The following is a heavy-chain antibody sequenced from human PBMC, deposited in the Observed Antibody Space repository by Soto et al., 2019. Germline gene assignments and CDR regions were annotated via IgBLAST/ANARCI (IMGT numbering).Heavy chain of an antibody. D-gene: IGHD2-15*01. V-gene: IGHV4-39*01. CDR2: XXXXXXX. J-gene: IGHJ4*02. CDR1: GGSIYRSGYY. CDR3: GKVLVGATGHTDSDS. Sequence: PSETLSLTCTVSGGSIYRSGYYWGWIRQPPGRGLEXXXXXXXXXXXXXXPSLKSRVTISRDTSKNQFSLKLTSVTAADTALYYCGKVLVGATGHTDSDSWGPGTLVTVSS.